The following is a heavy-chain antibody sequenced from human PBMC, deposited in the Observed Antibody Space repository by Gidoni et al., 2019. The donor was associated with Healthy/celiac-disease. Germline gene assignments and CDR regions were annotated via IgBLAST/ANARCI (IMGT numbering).Heavy chain of an antibody. CDR2: ISGSGGST. CDR3: AVARGGVIGWFDP. D-gene: IGHD3-16*01. V-gene: IGHV3-23*01. Sequence: EVQLLESGGGLVQPGGSLRLPCAASGFTFSSYAMSWVRQAPGKGLEWVSAISGSGGSTYYADSVKGRFTISRDNSKNTLYLQMNSLRAEDTAVYYCAVARGGVIGWFDPWGQGTLVTVSS. J-gene: IGHJ5*02. CDR1: GFTFSSYA.